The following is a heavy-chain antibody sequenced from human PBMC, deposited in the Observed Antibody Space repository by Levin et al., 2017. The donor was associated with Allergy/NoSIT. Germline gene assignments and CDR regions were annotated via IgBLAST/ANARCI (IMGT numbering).Heavy chain of an antibody. CDR1: GFTFSSYW. Sequence: PGGSLRLSCAASGFTFSSYWMHWVRQAPGKGLVWVSRINNDGSSTTYADSVKGRFTISRDNAKNTLYLQMNSLRAEDTAVYYCARETDSSGYYFDSWGQGTLVTVSS. J-gene: IGHJ4*02. V-gene: IGHV3-74*01. CDR2: INNDGSST. CDR3: ARETDSSGYYFDS. D-gene: IGHD3-22*01.